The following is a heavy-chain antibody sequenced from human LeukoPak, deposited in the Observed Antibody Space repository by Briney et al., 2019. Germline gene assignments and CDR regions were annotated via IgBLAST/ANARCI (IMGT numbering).Heavy chain of an antibody. CDR1: GGSFSGYY. D-gene: IGHD1-26*01. J-gene: IGHJ5*02. V-gene: IGHV4-34*01. CDR2: IHHSGST. CDR3: ARKNPRTNIVGAVPRYWFDP. Sequence: WETLSLTCAVYGGSFSGYYWNWIRQPPGEGLEWIGEIHHSGSTNYNPSLKSRVTISVDTSKNQFSPKLSSVTAADTAVYYCARKNPRTNIVGAVPRYWFDPWGQGTLVTVSS.